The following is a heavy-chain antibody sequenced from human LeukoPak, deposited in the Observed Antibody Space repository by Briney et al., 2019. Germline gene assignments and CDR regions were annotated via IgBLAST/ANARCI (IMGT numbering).Heavy chain of an antibody. CDR3: ARDADSFTDFDY. CDR2: VSYDGSHQ. V-gene: IGHV3-30*04. J-gene: IGHJ4*02. Sequence: GGSLRLSCAASGFTFSSYAMHWVRQAPGKGLEWVAVVSYDGSHQYYADSVKGRFTLSRDNSHNMVYVQMNSLRAEDTAVYYCARDADSFTDFDYWGQGLLVTVSS. D-gene: IGHD4-11*01. CDR1: GFTFSSYA.